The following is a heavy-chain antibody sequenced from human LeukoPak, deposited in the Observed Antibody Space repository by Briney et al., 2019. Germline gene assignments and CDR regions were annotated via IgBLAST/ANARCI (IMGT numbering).Heavy chain of an antibody. Sequence: PGGSLRLSCAASGFTFSSYSMNWVRQAPGKGLEWVSSISSSSSYIYYADSVKGRFTISRDNAKNSLYLQMNSLRAEDTAVYYCAVSSYRTGGYYYYYGMDVWGKGTTVTVSS. D-gene: IGHD6-6*01. V-gene: IGHV3-21*01. CDR2: ISSSSSYI. CDR3: AVSSYRTGGYYYYYGMDV. J-gene: IGHJ6*04. CDR1: GFTFSSYS.